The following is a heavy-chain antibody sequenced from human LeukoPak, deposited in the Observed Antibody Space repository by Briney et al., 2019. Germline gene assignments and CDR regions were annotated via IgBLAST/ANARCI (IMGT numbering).Heavy chain of an antibody. CDR3: ARISGWYCDY. J-gene: IGHJ4*02. CDR1: GFTFSSYE. CDR2: XXXXXXXX. Sequence: GGSLRLSCXASGFTFSSYEMXXXRXAPXXGXXXXXXXXXXXXXXXXXXSVXXXXXXXXXNAKNSLYLQMNSLRAEDTAVYYCARISGWYCDYWGQGTLVTVSS. D-gene: IGHD6-19*01. V-gene: IGHV3-48*03.